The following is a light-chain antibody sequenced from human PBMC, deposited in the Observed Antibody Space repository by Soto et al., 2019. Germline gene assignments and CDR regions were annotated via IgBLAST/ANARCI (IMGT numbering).Light chain of an antibody. J-gene: IGLJ1*01. V-gene: IGLV1-40*01. CDR1: SSNIGAGYD. CDR3: QSYDSSLRGPYV. CDR2: GNS. Sequence: QSVLTQPPSVSGAPGQRVTISCTGSSSNIGAGYDVHWYQQLPGTAPKLLIYGNSNRPSGVPDRFSGSKSGTSASLAITGLQAEDDADYYCQSYDSSLRGPYVFGTGTKVTVL.